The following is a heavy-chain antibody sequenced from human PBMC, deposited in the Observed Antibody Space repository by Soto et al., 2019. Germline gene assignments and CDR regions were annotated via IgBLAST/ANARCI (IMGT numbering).Heavy chain of an antibody. CDR2: LNEDGSFT. J-gene: IGHJ6*02. D-gene: IGHD3-10*01. Sequence: EVHLVESGGGLVRPGGSLRLSCVASEVTCSSYWMHWVRQVPGKGLVWVSRLNEDGSFTTYADSVKCRFTISRDNAKKTLYLQMNSLRAEDTAVYYCARDLSGRADVWGQGTTVTVSS. CDR1: EVTCSSYW. V-gene: IGHV3-74*01. CDR3: ARDLSGRADV.